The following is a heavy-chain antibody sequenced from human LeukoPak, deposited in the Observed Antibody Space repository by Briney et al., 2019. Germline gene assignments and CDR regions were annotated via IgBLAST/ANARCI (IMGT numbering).Heavy chain of an antibody. V-gene: IGHV1-8*03. CDR1: GYTFTSYE. D-gene: IGHD6-19*01. J-gene: IGHJ4*02. CDR2: MNPYSGDT. Sequence: GASVKVSCKASGYTFTSYEINWVRQATGQGLEWMGWMNPYSGDTGYAQKFQGRLTITRDNSISTAYMELSSLRSEDTAVFYCARAVYNSGPYYFDYWGQGTLVTVSS. CDR3: ARAVYNSGPYYFDY.